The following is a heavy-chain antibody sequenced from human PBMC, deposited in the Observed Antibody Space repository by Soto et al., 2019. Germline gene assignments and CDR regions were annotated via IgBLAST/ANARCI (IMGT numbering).Heavy chain of an antibody. Sequence: QVQLQESGPGLVKPSQTLSLTCNVSGVSISSGGYYWRWIRQHPAKGLEGIGHIYYSGSTYYNPSLKSRVTISVDTSTNQFSLKLSSVTAADTAVYYCARGRPDDYGDPDYFDYWGQGALVTVSS. J-gene: IGHJ4*02. CDR1: GVSISSGGYY. CDR3: ARGRPDDYGDPDYFDY. V-gene: IGHV4-31*03. D-gene: IGHD4-17*01. CDR2: IYYSGST.